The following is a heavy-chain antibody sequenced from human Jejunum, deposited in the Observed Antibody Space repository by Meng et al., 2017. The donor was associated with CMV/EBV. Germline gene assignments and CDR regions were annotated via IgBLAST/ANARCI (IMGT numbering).Heavy chain of an antibody. V-gene: IGHV3-53*01. CDR3: ARETSSPTVSYYYYGMDV. Sequence: TVSSHYIPWVRQAPGKGLGWVAVMYSGGIRYHADSVKGRFTISRDNSKNTLYLQMNSLRAEDTAVYYCARETSSPTVSYYYYGMDVWGQGTTVTVSS. CDR2: MYSGGIR. J-gene: IGHJ6*02. CDR1: TVSSHY. D-gene: IGHD2-2*01.